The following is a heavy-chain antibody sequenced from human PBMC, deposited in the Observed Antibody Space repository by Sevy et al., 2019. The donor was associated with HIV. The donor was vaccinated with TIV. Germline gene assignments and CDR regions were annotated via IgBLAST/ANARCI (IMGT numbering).Heavy chain of an antibody. CDR3: ASGPRDYATARDGEFGY. CDR2: ISCSSSYI. D-gene: IGHD4-17*01. J-gene: IGHJ4*02. Sequence: GGSLRLSCAASGFTFSSYSMNWVRQAPGKGLEWVSSISCSSSYIYYADSVKGRFNISRENAKNSLYLQMNSLRAEDTAVYYCASGPRDYATARDGEFGYWGQGTLVTVSS. CDR1: GFTFSSYS. V-gene: IGHV3-21*01.